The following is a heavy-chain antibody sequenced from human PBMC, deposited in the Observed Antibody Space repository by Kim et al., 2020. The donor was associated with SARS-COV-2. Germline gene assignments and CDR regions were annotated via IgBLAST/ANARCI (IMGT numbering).Heavy chain of an antibody. CDR1: GGTFSSYA. Sequence: SVKVSCKASGGTFSSYAISWVRQAPGQGLEWMGGIIPIFGTANYAQKFQGRVTITADESTSTAYMELSSLRSEDTAVYYCAGEYYYDSSGYPPLGYWGQGTLVTVSS. CDR2: IIPIFGTA. D-gene: IGHD3-22*01. CDR3: AGEYYYDSSGYPPLGY. J-gene: IGHJ4*02. V-gene: IGHV1-69*13.